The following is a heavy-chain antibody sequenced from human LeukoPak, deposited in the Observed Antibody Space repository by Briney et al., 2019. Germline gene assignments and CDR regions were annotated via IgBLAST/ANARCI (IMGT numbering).Heavy chain of an antibody. Sequence: GGSLRLSCAASGFTFSSYGMHWVRQAPGQRLEWVAVISYDGSNKYYADSVKGRFTISRDNSKNTLYLQMNSLRAEDTAVYYCAGGSGKNWGQGTLVTVSS. CDR3: AGGSGKN. CDR2: ISYDGSNK. J-gene: IGHJ4*02. CDR1: GFTFSSYG. D-gene: IGHD3-10*01. V-gene: IGHV3-30*03.